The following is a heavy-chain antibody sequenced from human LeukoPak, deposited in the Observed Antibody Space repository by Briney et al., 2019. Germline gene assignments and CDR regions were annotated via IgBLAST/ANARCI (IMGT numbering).Heavy chain of an antibody. CDR1: GGSISSGNW. D-gene: IGHD3-22*01. J-gene: IGHJ4*02. V-gene: IGHV4-4*02. CDR3: ARLRRYYYDSSGPPDY. Sequence: PSETLSLTCAVSGGSISSGNWWSWVRQTPGKGLEWIGEIYHSGGTNYNPSLKSRVTISVDTSKNQFSLKLSSVTAADTAVYYCARLRRYYYDSSGPPDYWGQGTLVTVSS. CDR2: IYHSGGT.